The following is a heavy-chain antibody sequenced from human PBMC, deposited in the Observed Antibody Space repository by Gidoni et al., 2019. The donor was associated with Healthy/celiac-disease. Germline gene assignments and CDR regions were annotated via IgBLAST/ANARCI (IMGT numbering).Heavy chain of an antibody. CDR1: AGSISSSGYY. CDR2: VYYSKST. Sequence: QLLLQDPGPGLLKPSAYLSHTCTLSAGSISSSGYYWGWVRQPPGKGLEWMGSVYYSKSTYYTPSLKSHVTISGDTSKNEFSRRMSSVTAADTTVYCCARRVAYDFDCWGQGTLVTVSS. V-gene: IGHV4-39*01. CDR3: ARRVAYDFDC. J-gene: IGHJ4*02. D-gene: IGHD2-8*02.